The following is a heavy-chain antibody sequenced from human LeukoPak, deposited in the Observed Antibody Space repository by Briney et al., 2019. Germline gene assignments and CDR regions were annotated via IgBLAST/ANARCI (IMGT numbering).Heavy chain of an antibody. V-gene: IGHV1-18*01. CDR2: ISAYNGNT. Sequence: ASVKVSCKASGYTFTSYGISWVRQAPGQGLEWMGWISAYNGNTNYAQKLQGRVTMTTDTSTSTAYMELRSLRSDDTAVYYCARKTSGYDDPGFDYWGQGTLVTVSS. CDR3: ARKTSGYDDPGFDY. J-gene: IGHJ4*02. D-gene: IGHD5-12*01. CDR1: GYTFTSYG.